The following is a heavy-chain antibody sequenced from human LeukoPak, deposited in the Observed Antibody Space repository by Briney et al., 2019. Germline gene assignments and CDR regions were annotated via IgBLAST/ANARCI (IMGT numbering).Heavy chain of an antibody. Sequence: GGALRLSCAASGFTFSSYWMSWVRQAPGGGVEGVANIKQDGSEKYYVDSVKGRFTISRDNAKNSLYLQMNSLRAEDTAVYYCAREGLEWLLYHYYYYGMDVWGQGTTVTVSS. CDR1: GFTFSSYW. J-gene: IGHJ6*02. V-gene: IGHV3-7*01. CDR3: AREGLEWLLYHYYYYGMDV. D-gene: IGHD3-3*01. CDR2: IKQDGSEK.